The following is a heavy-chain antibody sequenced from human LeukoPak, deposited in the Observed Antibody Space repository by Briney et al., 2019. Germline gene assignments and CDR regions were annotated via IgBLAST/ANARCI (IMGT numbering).Heavy chain of an antibody. Sequence: ASVKVSCKASGYTFTSYAMNWVRQAPGQGLEWMGWINTNTGNPTYAQGFTGRFVFSLDTSVSTAYLQISSLKAEDTAVYYCARDNGSGRDDALDIWGQGTMVTVSS. D-gene: IGHD3-10*01. CDR2: INTNTGNP. V-gene: IGHV7-4-1*02. CDR1: GYTFTSYA. CDR3: ARDNGSGRDDALDI. J-gene: IGHJ3*02.